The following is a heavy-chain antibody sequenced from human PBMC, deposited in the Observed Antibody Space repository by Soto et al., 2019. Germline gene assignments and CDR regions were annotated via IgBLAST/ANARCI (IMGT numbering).Heavy chain of an antibody. D-gene: IGHD6-19*01. V-gene: IGHV3-21*01. J-gene: IGHJ6*02. CDR1: GFTFSSYS. CDR3: ARDKFIAVAGTWYYYYGMDV. Sequence: GGSLRLSCAASGFTFSSYSMNWVRQAPGKGLEWVSSISSSSSYIYYADSVKGRFTISRDNAKNSLYLQMNSLRAEDTAVYYCARDKFIAVAGTWYYYYGMDVWGQGTTVTVSS. CDR2: ISSSSSYI.